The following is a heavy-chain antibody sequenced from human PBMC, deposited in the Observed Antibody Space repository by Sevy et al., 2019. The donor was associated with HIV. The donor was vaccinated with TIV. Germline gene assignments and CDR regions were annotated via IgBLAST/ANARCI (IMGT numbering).Heavy chain of an antibody. CDR1: GYTFTTYW. CDR3: ARPGSSSWMFDF. D-gene: IGHD6-13*01. Sequence: GESLKISCQGSGYTFTTYWMSWVRQMPGKGLEWMGRIDPSDSETKYSPSFQDHVTISVDKSISTTYLQWSSLKASDTDMYYCARPGSSSWMFDFWGQGTLVTVSS. CDR2: IDPSDSET. J-gene: IGHJ4*02. V-gene: IGHV5-10-1*01.